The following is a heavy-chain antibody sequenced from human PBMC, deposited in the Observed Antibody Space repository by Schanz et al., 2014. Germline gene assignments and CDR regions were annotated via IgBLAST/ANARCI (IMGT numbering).Heavy chain of an antibody. CDR2: IYYSGST. J-gene: IGHJ6*02. CDR1: GDSIRGSY. D-gene: IGHD3-9*01. Sequence: QGQLQESGPGLVKPSETLFLTCTVSGDSIRGSYWSWIRQPPGKGLEWIGYIYYSGSTDYNPSLKSRVTMSVDTSKNQFSLKLSSVTAADTAVYYCARARFTGYYLDVWGQGTAVTVSS. CDR3: ARARFTGYYLDV. V-gene: IGHV4-59*01.